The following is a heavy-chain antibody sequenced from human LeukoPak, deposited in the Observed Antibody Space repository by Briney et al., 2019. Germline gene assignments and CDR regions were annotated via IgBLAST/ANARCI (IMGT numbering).Heavy chain of an antibody. CDR1: GFTFSGYW. D-gene: IGHD5-12*01. J-gene: IGHJ4*02. Sequence: PGGSLRLSCAASGFTFSGYWMHWVRQAPGKGLVWVSRMGTDGSSTTYADSVKGRFTISRDNAKNTLYLQMNSLRDDDTAVYYCARGALSGRTSYFDSWGQGTLVTVSS. CDR3: ARGALSGRTSYFDS. V-gene: IGHV3-74*01. CDR2: MGTDGSST.